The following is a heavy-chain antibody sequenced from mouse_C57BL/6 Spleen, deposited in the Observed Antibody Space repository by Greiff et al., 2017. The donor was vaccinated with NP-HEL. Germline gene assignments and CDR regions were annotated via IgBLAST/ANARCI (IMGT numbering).Heavy chain of an antibody. CDR2: IDPSDSET. D-gene: IGHD1-1*01. Sequence: QVQLQQPGAELVRPGSSVKLCCKASGYTFTSYWMHWVKQRPIQGLEWIGNIDPSDSETHYNQKFKDKATLTVDKSSSTAYMQLSSLTSEDSAVYYCARENYYGSSYPFDYWGQGTTLTVSS. CDR1: GYTFTSYW. V-gene: IGHV1-52*01. CDR3: ARENYYGSSYPFDY. J-gene: IGHJ2*01.